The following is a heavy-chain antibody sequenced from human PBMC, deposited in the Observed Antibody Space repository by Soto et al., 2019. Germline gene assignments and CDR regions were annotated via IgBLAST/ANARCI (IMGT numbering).Heavy chain of an antibody. CDR2: INPNSGGT. Sequence: QVQLVQSGAEVKKPGASVKVSCKASGYTFTGYYMHWVRQAPGQGLEWMGWINPNSGGTNYAQKFQGWVTMTRDTSVSTAYMELSRVRSDDTAVYYCARGPITGFGEVNWFDPWGQGTLVTVSS. CDR1: GYTFTGYY. CDR3: ARGPITGFGEVNWFDP. D-gene: IGHD3-10*02. J-gene: IGHJ5*02. V-gene: IGHV1-2*04.